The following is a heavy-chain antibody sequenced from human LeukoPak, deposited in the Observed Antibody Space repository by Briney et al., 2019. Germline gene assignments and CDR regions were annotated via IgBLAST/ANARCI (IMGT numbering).Heavy chain of an antibody. Sequence: GASVKVSCKASGYTFTSYGISWVRQAPGQGLEWMGWISAYNGNTNYAQKFQGRVTITADESTSTAYMELSSLRSEDTAVYYCARGGFHCSSTSCLPNWFDPWGQGTLVTVSS. CDR1: GYTFTSYG. CDR2: ISAYNGNT. J-gene: IGHJ5*02. V-gene: IGHV1-18*01. D-gene: IGHD2-2*01. CDR3: ARGGFHCSSTSCLPNWFDP.